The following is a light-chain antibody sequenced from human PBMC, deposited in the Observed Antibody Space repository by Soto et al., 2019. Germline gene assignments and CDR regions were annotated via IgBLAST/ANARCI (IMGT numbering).Light chain of an antibody. CDR1: QSVSSY. CDR2: GAS. V-gene: IGKV3-20*01. J-gene: IGKJ1*01. CDR3: QQYCRSGT. Sequence: IVVAQSEATVSSSPRKRATLSCSASQSVSSYLAWYQQKPGQAPRLLIYGASNRATGIPDRFSGSGSGTDFTLTISRLEPEDFAVYYCQQYCRSGTFGQGTIVDI.